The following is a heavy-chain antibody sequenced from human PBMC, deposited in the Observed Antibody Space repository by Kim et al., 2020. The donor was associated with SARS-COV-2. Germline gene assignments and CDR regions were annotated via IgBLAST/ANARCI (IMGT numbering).Heavy chain of an antibody. CDR3: ARPHKGYSYGAYYFDY. V-gene: IGHV4-39*01. CDR1: GGSISSSSYY. D-gene: IGHD5-18*01. J-gene: IGHJ4*02. CDR2: IYYSGST. Sequence: SETLSLTCTVSGGSISSSSYYWGWIRQPPGKGLEWIGSIYYSGSTYYNPALKSRVTISVDTSKNQFSLKLSSVTAADTAVYYCARPHKGYSYGAYYFDYWGQGTLVTVSS.